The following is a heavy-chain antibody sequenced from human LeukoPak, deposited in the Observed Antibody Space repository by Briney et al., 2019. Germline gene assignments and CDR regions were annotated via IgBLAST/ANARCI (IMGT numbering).Heavy chain of an antibody. CDR3: AREGLPDYYYYYGMDV. CDR1: GFTFSSYA. CDR2: ISYDGSNK. Sequence: GGSLRLSCAASGFTFSSYAMHWVRQAPGKGLEWVAVISYDGSNKYYADSVKGRFTISRDNSKNTLYLQMNSLRAEDTAVYYCAREGLPDYYYYYGMDVWGQGTSVTVSS. V-gene: IGHV3-30-3*01. J-gene: IGHJ6*02.